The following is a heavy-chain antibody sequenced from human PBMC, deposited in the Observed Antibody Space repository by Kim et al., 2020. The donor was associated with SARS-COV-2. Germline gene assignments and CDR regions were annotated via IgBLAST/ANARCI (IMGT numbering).Heavy chain of an antibody. CDR3: ARGPVAGATDY. V-gene: IGHV4-34*01. Sequence: TNHNPSLERRVTISVDTSKNQFSLKLSAVTAADTAVYYCARGPVAGATDYWGQGTLVTVSS. CDR2: T. J-gene: IGHJ4*02. D-gene: IGHD1-26*01.